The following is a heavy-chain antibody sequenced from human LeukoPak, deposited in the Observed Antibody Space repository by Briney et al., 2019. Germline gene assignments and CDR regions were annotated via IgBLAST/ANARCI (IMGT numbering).Heavy chain of an antibody. J-gene: IGHJ5*02. CDR1: EFSVGSNY. Sequence: PGGSLRLSCAASEFSVGSNYMTWVRQAPGKGLEWVSLIYSGGSTYYADSVKGRFTISRDNSKNKLYLQMNSLRAEDTAVYYCAKDHVSSSSSQWFDPWGQGTLVTVSS. V-gene: IGHV3-66*01. CDR3: AKDHVSSSSSQWFDP. CDR2: IYSGGST. D-gene: IGHD6-6*01.